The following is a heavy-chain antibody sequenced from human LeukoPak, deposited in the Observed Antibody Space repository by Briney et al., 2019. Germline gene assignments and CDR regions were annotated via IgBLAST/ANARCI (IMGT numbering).Heavy chain of an antibody. Sequence: GGSLRLSCAASGFTFSSYWMSWVRQAPGKGLEWVANIKQDGSEKYYVDSVKGRFTISRDNAKNSLYLQMNSLRAEDTAVYYCAKQTYYYDSSGPDYWGQGTLVTVSS. CDR3: AKQTYYYDSSGPDY. D-gene: IGHD3-22*01. CDR2: IKQDGSEK. V-gene: IGHV3-7*01. CDR1: GFTFSSYW. J-gene: IGHJ4*02.